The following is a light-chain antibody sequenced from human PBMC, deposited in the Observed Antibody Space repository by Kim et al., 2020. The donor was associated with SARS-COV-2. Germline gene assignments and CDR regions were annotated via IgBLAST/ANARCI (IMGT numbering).Light chain of an antibody. CDR3: QHYDNIPYT. V-gene: IGKV1-33*01. CDR2: DAS. Sequence: SVGDRGTITCQASQDISNYFNWYQQKPGKAPKLLIYDASNLETGVPSRFSGSGSGTDFTFTISNLQPEDIATYYCQHYDNIPYTFGQGTKVQVK. J-gene: IGKJ2*01. CDR1: QDISNY.